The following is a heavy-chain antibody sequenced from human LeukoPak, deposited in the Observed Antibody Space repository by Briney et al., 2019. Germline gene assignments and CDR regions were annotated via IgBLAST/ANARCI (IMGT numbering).Heavy chain of an antibody. CDR1: GYTFTSYD. D-gene: IGHD6-6*01. J-gene: IGHJ6*03. Sequence: GASVKVSCKAFGYTFTSYDINWVRQATGQGLEWMGWMNPNSGNTGYAQKFQGRVTMTRNTSISTAYMELSSLRSEDTAVYYCARARRAARPPFYYYYYMDVWGKGTTVTVSS. V-gene: IGHV1-8*01. CDR3: ARARRAARPPFYYYYYMDV. CDR2: MNPNSGNT.